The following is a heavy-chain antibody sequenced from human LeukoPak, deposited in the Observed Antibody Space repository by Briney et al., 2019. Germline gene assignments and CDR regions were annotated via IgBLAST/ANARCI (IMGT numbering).Heavy chain of an antibody. Sequence: GESLKISCKGSGYSFTSYWIGWVRQMPGKGLEWMGIIYPADSDTKYSPSFQGQVTISADKSISTAYLQWSSLKASVTAIYYCARWMFYYGSGVFHYHGMDVWGQGTTVTVSS. D-gene: IGHD3-10*01. J-gene: IGHJ6*02. CDR3: ARWMFYYGSGVFHYHGMDV. CDR2: IYPADSDT. CDR1: GYSFTSYW. V-gene: IGHV5-51*01.